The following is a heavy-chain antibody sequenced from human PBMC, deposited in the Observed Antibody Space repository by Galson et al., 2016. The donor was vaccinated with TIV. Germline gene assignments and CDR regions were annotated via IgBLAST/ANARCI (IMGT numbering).Heavy chain of an antibody. J-gene: IGHJ4*02. D-gene: IGHD3-10*01. CDR2: INPIFGTA. CDR1: GGIFSNFV. CDR3: ARGRGYSFGSGSSYFDY. V-gene: IGHV1-69*06. Sequence: SVKVSCKASGGIFSNFVISWVRQAPGQGLEWMGSINPIFGTANYAQKFQGRVTITADTSTSTFYMDLSSLRSEDTAIYCCARGRGYSFGSGSSYFDYWGQGSLVTVSS.